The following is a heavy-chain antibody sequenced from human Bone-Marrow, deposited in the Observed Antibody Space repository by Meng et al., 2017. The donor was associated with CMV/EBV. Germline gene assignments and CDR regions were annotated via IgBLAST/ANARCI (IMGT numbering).Heavy chain of an antibody. CDR2: INPHTGTT. CDR3: ARDRDSSGWYIFDY. V-gene: IGHV1-2*02. J-gene: IGHJ4*02. Sequence: ASVKVSCKVSGYNFTDCFIDWVRQAPGQGLEWMGWINPHTGTTHFAQKFQGRATMTRDTSISTVYMELTHLRSDDTAVYYCARDRDSSGWYIFDYWGQGSLVTFSS. D-gene: IGHD6-19*01. CDR1: GYNFTDCF.